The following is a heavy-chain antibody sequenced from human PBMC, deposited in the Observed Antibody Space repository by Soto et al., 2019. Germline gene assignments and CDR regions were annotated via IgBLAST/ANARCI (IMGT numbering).Heavy chain of an antibody. CDR2: IIPIVTTP. CDR3: ARVGYTFCSLDHYDGMDG. CDR1: GGTFSSYA. Sequence: QVRLVQSGAEVKKPGSSVKVSCEASGGTFSSYAVTWERQAPGPGLEWMGGIIPIVTTPNYAQKFPGRLTIAADKSTSKSYMELSSLRSEDTGVYDCARVGYTFCSLDHYDGMDGWGQGTTVIVSS. J-gene: IGHJ6*02. D-gene: IGHD2-15*01. V-gene: IGHV1-69*06.